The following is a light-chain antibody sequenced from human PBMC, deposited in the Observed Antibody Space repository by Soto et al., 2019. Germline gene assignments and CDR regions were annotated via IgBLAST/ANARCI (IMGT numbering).Light chain of an antibody. CDR1: SSNFGAGRD. Sequence: QSVLTQPSSVSGAPGQRVTISCTGSSSNFGAGRDVHWYQQLPGTAPRLLIYGNNNRPSGVPDRFSASKSGTSASLAITGLQAEDEADFYCQSFDSSLSAYVFGTGTKVTVL. V-gene: IGLV1-40*01. J-gene: IGLJ1*01. CDR2: GNN. CDR3: QSFDSSLSAYV.